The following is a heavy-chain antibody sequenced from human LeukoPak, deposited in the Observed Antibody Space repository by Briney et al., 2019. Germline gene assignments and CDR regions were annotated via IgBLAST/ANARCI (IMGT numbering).Heavy chain of an antibody. Sequence: GGSLRLSCAASGFTFSSYSMNWVRQAPGKGLERLSGVSPPGGGTYYADSVKGRFTISRDDSKNTLSLQMNSLRVEDTAVYYCARDLAWGAFDYWGQGTLVTVSS. D-gene: IGHD7-27*01. CDR3: ARDLAWGAFDY. CDR2: VSPPGGGT. J-gene: IGHJ4*02. CDR1: GFTFSSYS. V-gene: IGHV3-23*01.